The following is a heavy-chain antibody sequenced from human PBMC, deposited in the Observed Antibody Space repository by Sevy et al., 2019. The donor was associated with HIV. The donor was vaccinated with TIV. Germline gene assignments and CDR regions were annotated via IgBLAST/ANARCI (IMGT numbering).Heavy chain of an antibody. D-gene: IGHD2-8*01. CDR1: GFTFNIYS. CDR2: LSFGCGKI. Sequence: GGSLRLSCAASGFTFNIYSMSWVRQTPGKGLEWVANLSFGCGKINHVATGKGRFTMSRDDSKNAVYLQMNNLAVEDTAIYYCAREGCTKPHDYWGQGTLVTVSS. J-gene: IGHJ4*02. CDR3: AREGCTKPHDY. V-gene: IGHV3-23*01.